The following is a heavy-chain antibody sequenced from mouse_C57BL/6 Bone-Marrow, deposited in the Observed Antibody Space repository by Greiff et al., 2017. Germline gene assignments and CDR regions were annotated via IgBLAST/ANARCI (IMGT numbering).Heavy chain of an antibody. D-gene: IGHD1-1*01. CDR3: ARSHYYYGSAWFAY. CDR2: INPNYGTT. CDR1: GYSFTDYN. J-gene: IGHJ3*01. Sequence: EVKLMESGPELVKPGASVKISCKASGYSFTDYNMNWVQQSHGKSLEWIGVINPNYGTTSYNQKFKGTATLTVDQSSSTAYMQLNSLTSEDSAVXYCARSHYYYGSAWFAYWGQGTLVTVSA. V-gene: IGHV1-39*01.